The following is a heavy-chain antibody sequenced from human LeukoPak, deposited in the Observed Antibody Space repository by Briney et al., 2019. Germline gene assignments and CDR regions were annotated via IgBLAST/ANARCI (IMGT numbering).Heavy chain of an antibody. Sequence: GGSLRLSCAASGFTFSSYAMHWVRQAPGKGLEWVAVISYDGSNKYYADSVKGRFTISRDNSKNTLYLQMNSLRAEDTAVYYCARARFLEWLLYGYGMDVWGQGTTGTVSS. CDR3: ARARFLEWLLYGYGMDV. D-gene: IGHD3-3*01. CDR1: GFTFSSYA. CDR2: ISYDGSNK. J-gene: IGHJ6*02. V-gene: IGHV3-30*04.